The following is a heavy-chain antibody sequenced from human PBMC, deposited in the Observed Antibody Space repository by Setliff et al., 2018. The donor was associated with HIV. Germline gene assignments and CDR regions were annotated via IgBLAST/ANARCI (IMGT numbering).Heavy chain of an antibody. J-gene: IGHJ6*03. D-gene: IGHD3-3*01. Sequence: SETLSLTCTVSGGSISSNNYYWGWIRQPPGKGLEWIGIISYSGSTYYDPSLKSRVTISVDTSKNQFSLKLSSVTAADTAVYYCARVAPTYYDFWSDWGYMDVWGKGTTVTVSS. CDR1: GGSISSNNYY. V-gene: IGHV4-39*01. CDR3: ARVAPTYYDFWSDWGYMDV. CDR2: ISYSGST.